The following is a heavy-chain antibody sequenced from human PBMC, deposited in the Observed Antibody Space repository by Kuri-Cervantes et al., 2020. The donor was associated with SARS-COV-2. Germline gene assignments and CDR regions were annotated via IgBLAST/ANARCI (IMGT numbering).Heavy chain of an antibody. Sequence: GGSLRLSCAASGFTFSSYAMHWVRQAPGKGLEWVAVISYDGSKKYYAESVKGRFTISRDNSKNTMYLQMNSLRAEDTAVYYCARERAGYCSGGSCYRGGRFDYWGQGTLVTVSS. CDR2: ISYDGSKK. CDR1: GFTFSSYA. J-gene: IGHJ4*02. V-gene: IGHV3-30*04. CDR3: ARERAGYCSGGSCYRGGRFDY. D-gene: IGHD2-15*01.